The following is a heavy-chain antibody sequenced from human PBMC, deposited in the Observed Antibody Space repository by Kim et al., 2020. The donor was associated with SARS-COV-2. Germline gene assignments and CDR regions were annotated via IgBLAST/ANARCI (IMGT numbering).Heavy chain of an antibody. V-gene: IGHV3-49*03. CDR2: IRSKAYGGTT. CDR3: TRVGFPYSSHRTYYFDY. D-gene: IGHD6-13*01. J-gene: IGHJ4*02. CDR1: GFTFGDYA. Sequence: GGSLRLSCTASGFTFGDYAMSWFRQAPGKGLEWVGFIRSKAYGGTTEYAASVKGRFTISRDDSKSIAYLQMNSLKTEDTAVYYCTRVGFPYSSHRTYYFDYWGQGTLVTVSS.